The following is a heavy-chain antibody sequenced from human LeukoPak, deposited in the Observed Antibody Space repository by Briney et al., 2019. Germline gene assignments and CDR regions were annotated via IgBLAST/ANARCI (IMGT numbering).Heavy chain of an antibody. CDR2: I. J-gene: IGHJ6*03. CDR3: ARGSYCSSTSCSSPPGYMDV. CDR1: GGSISSGPYY. Sequence: SETLSLTCTVSGGSISSGPYYWGWIRQPPGKGLEWIGNIYNPSLKSRVTISIDTSKNQFYLKLSSLTAADTAVYYCARGSYCSSTSCSSPPGYMDVWGKGTTVTISS. V-gene: IGHV4-39*01. D-gene: IGHD2-2*01.